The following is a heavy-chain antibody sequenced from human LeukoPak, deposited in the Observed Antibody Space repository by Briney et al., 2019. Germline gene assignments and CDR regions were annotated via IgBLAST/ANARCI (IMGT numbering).Heavy chain of an antibody. CDR2: IYHSGST. V-gene: IGHV4-30-2*02. J-gene: IGHJ6*02. CDR1: GGSISSGGYY. Sequence: SETLSLTCTVSGGSISSGGYYWSWIRQPPGKGLEWIGYIYHSGSTYYNPSLKSRVTISVDTSKNQFSLKLSSVTAADTAVYYCARGTGSVGGMDVWGQGTTVTVSS. D-gene: IGHD3-16*01. CDR3: ARGTGSVGGMDV.